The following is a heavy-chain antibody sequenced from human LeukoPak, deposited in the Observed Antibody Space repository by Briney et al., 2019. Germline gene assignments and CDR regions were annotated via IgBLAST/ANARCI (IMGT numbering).Heavy chain of an antibody. CDR1: GFTFSSYS. Sequence: PGGSLRLSCAASGFTFSSYSMNWVRQAPGKGLEWVPSISSSSSYIYYADSVKGRFTISRDNAENSLYLQMNSLRAEDTAVYYCASYCSGGSCYSADFDYWGQGTLVTVSS. D-gene: IGHD2-15*01. CDR3: ASYCSGGSCYSADFDY. J-gene: IGHJ4*02. V-gene: IGHV3-21*01. CDR2: ISSSSSYI.